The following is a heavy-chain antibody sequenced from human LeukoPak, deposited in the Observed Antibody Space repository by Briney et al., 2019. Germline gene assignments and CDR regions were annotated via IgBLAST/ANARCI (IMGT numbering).Heavy chain of an antibody. J-gene: IGHJ4*02. V-gene: IGHV3-66*01. D-gene: IGHD3-22*01. CDR3: ASYYDTSGHYVDY. CDR2: IYGGSST. CDR1: GLTFNNYA. Sequence: GGSLRLSCAVSGLTFNNYAMSWVRQAPGKWLDWVSAIYGGSSTHYADSVKGRFIISRDNSKNTLYLQMNTLRAEDTAVYYCASYYDTSGHYVDYWGQGTLVTVSS.